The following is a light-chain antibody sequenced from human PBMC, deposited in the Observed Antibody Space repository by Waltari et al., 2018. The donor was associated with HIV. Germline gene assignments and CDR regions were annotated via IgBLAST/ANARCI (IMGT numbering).Light chain of an antibody. J-gene: IGLJ3*02. V-gene: IGLV2-14*01. CDR2: EVS. CDR1: SSDVGGYNY. Sequence: QSALTQPASVSGSPGQSITISCTGTSSDVGGYNYVSWYQQHPGKAPKLMIYEVSNLPSGVSKRCSGAKCGNTASRTISGLQAEDEADYYCSSYTSSSTRVFGGGTNLTVL. CDR3: SSYTSSSTRV.